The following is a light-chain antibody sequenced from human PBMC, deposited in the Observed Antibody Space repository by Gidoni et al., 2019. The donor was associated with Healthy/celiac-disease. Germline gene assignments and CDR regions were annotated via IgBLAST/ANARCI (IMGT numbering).Light chain of an antibody. CDR2: DAS. Sequence: VLTQSPATLSLSPGERATLSCRASQSVSSYLAWYQQNPGQAPRLLIYDASNRATGIPARFSGSGSGTDFTLTISSLEPEDFAVYYCQQRSNWITFXXXTRLEIK. V-gene: IGKV3-11*01. CDR3: QQRSNWIT. CDR1: QSVSSY. J-gene: IGKJ5*01.